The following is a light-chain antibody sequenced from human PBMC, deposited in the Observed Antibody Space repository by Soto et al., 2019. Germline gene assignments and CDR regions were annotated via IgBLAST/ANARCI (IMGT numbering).Light chain of an antibody. CDR1: SSDVGGYNY. J-gene: IGLJ1*01. CDR2: AVS. CDR3: SSYTSSSPYV. V-gene: IGLV2-14*01. Sequence: QSVLTQPASVSGSPGQSITISCTGTSSDVGGYNYVSWYQQHPGKAPKLMIYAVSNRPSGVSNRFSGSKSGNTASLTISGLPAEDEADYYCSSYTSSSPYVFGTGTKLTV.